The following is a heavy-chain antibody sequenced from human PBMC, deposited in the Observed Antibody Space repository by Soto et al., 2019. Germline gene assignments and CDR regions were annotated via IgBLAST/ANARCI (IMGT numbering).Heavy chain of an antibody. CDR3: ARVGSSGWSPDY. CDR1: GGSISGHY. J-gene: IGHJ4*02. CDR2: IFYTGST. Sequence: PSETLSRTCTVSGGSISGHYWTWIRQPPGKGLEWIGYIFYTGSTNYNPSLKSRVTISVDTSKNQFSLKLSSVTAADAAVYYCARVGSSGWSPDYWGPGTLVTVSS. V-gene: IGHV4-59*11. D-gene: IGHD6-19*01.